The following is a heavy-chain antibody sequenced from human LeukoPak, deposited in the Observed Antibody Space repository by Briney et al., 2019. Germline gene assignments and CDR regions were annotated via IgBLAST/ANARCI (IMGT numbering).Heavy chain of an antibody. CDR1: GGSFSGYY. CDR2: INHSGST. J-gene: IGHJ4*02. Sequence: SETLSPTCAVYGGSFSGYYWSWIRQPPGKGLEWIGEINHSGSTNYNPSLKSRVTISVDTSKNQFSLKLSSVTAADTAVYYCARGLGGSYSDYWGQGTLVTVSS. CDR3: ARGLGGSYSDY. V-gene: IGHV4-34*01. D-gene: IGHD1-26*01.